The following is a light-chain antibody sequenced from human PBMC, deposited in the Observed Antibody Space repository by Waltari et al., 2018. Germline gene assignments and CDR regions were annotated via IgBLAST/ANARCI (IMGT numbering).Light chain of an antibody. V-gene: IGLV1-40*01. CDR2: ANS. CDR1: SSNIGAGYD. Sequence: QSVLTQPPSVSGAPGQRVTIPCTGSSSNIGAGYDVHWYQQLPGTAPKLLVYANSNRPSGVPDRFSASKSGTSASLAITGLQAEDEADYYCQSYDSSLSGSVFGGGTRLTVL. CDR3: QSYDSSLSGSV. J-gene: IGLJ3*02.